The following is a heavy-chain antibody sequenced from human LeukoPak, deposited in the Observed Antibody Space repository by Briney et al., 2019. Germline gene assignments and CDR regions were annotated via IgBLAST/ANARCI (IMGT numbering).Heavy chain of an antibody. D-gene: IGHD6-6*01. CDR1: GYIFSNYG. J-gene: IGHJ4*02. V-gene: IGHV1-18*01. CDR3: AIPEYSSPGVDY. Sequence: ASVKVSCKATGYIFSNYGISWVRQAPGHGLEWMGWISSGGNTNYAQKLQGRVTMTTDTSTSTAYMELRSLRSDDTAVYYCAIPEYSSPGVDYWGQGTLVTVSS. CDR2: ISSGGNT.